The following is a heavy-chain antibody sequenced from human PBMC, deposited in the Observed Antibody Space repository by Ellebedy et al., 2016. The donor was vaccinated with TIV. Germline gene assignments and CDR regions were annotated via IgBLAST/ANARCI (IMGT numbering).Heavy chain of an antibody. V-gene: IGHV1-2*02. CDR3: ARGPTVTKGGVWFDP. J-gene: IGHJ5*02. CDR1: GYTFTGYY. D-gene: IGHD4-17*01. Sequence: ASVKVSXXASGYTFTGYYMHWVRQAPGQGLEWMGWINPNSGGTNYAQKFQGRVTMTRDTSTSTVYMELSSLRSEDTAVYYCARGPTVTKGGVWFDPWGQGTLVTVSS. CDR2: INPNSGGT.